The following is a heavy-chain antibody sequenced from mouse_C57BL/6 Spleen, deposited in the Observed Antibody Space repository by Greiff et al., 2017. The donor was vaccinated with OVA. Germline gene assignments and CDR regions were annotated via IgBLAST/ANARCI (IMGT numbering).Heavy chain of an antibody. Sequence: EVQGVESGGGLVKPGGSLKLSCAASGFTFSSYAMSWVRQTPEKRLEWVATISDGGSYTYYPDNVKGRFTISRDNAKNNLYLQMSHLKSEDTAMYYCARGVNYFDYWGQGTTLTVSS. CDR2: ISDGGSYT. V-gene: IGHV5-4*01. J-gene: IGHJ2*01. CDR3: ARGVNYFDY. CDR1: GFTFSSYA.